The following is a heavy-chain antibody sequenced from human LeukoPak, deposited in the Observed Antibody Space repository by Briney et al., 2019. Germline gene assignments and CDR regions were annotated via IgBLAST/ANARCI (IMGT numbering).Heavy chain of an antibody. CDR3: ATMYSGSWSYFDY. J-gene: IGHJ4*02. V-gene: IGHV4-61*01. D-gene: IGHD6-13*01. CDR2: IYYSGST. CDR1: GGSVSSGSYY. Sequence: SETLSLTCTVSGGSVSSGSYYWSWIRQPPGKGLEWIGYIYYSGSTNYNPSLKSRVTISVDTSKNQFSLKLSSVTAADTAVYYCATMYSGSWSYFDYWGQGTLVTVSS.